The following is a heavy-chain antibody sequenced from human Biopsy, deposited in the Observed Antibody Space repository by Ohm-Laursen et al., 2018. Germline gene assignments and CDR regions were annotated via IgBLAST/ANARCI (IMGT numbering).Heavy chain of an antibody. CDR2: FAPENGKT. CDR1: GYTLTELS. Sequence: SSVKVSCKISGYTLTELSMHWVRQVPGKGLEWMGGFAPENGKTVYAQNFQARVSLTEDTSTDTAYMELRSLRSEDTAVYYCAADINVWNVNYWGQGTQVTVSS. D-gene: IGHD1-1*01. J-gene: IGHJ4*02. V-gene: IGHV1-24*01. CDR3: AADINVWNVNY.